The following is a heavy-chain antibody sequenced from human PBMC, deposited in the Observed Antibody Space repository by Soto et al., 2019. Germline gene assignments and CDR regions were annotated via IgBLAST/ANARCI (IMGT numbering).Heavy chain of an antibody. CDR3: ARDPPDGDSYFDY. CDR1: RGSISSYY. J-gene: IGHJ4*02. Sequence: TSETLSLTCTVSRGSISSYYWSWIRQPPGKGLEWIEYIYYSGTTNYNPSLKSRVTMSVDTSRNQFSLKLSSVTAADTAVYYCARDPPDGDSYFDYWGQGTLVTV. CDR2: IYYSGTT. V-gene: IGHV4-59*01. D-gene: IGHD4-17*01.